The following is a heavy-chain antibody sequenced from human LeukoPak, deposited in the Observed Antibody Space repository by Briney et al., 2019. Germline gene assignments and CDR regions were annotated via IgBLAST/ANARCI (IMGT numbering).Heavy chain of an antibody. CDR2: ISAYNGNT. CDR3: ARDRPTYGSGSLKVYYYGMDV. J-gene: IGHJ6*04. V-gene: IGHV1-18*04. Sequence: ASVKVSCKASGYTFTSYGISWVRQAPGQGLEWMGWISAYNGNTNYAQELQGRVTMTTDTSTSTAYMELRSLRSDDTAVHYCARDRPTYGSGSLKVYYYGMDVWGKGTTVTVSS. D-gene: IGHD3-10*01. CDR1: GYTFTSYG.